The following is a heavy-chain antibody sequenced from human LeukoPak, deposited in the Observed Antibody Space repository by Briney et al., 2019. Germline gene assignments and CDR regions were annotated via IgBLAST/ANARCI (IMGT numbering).Heavy chain of an antibody. CDR1: GVSISSSNSY. D-gene: IGHD3/OR15-3a*01. Sequence: SETLSLTCTVSGVSISSSNSYWGWIRQPPGKGLEWIGSIYYTGSTYYNASLKSRVTISIDTSKNQISLRLTSVTATDTAMYYCARQTGSGLFTLPGGQGTLVTVSS. J-gene: IGHJ4*02. CDR3: ARQTGSGLFTLP. CDR2: IYYTGST. V-gene: IGHV4-39*01.